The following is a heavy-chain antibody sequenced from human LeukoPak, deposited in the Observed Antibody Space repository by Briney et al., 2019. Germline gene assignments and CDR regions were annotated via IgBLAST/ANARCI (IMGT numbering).Heavy chain of an antibody. D-gene: IGHD5/OR15-5a*01. V-gene: IGHV4-59*13. CDR3: ARRVSPYYFDS. Sequence: PSETLSLTCNVSGGSMIAFYWSWIRQPPGKGLEWIGFIYYTGSTSYSPSLESRVTMSVDRSNNQFSLKLTSVTAADTAIYYCARRVSPYYFDSWGQGTLVTVSS. CDR2: IYYTGST. J-gene: IGHJ4*02. CDR1: GGSMIAFY.